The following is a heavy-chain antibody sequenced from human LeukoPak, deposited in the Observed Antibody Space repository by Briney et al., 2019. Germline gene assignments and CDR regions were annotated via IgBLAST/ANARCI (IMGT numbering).Heavy chain of an antibody. D-gene: IGHD4-23*01. Sequence: SETLSLTCTVSGGSISSYYWSWIRQPPGKGLEWIGYIYYSGSTNYNPSLKSRVTISVDTSKNQFSLKLSSVTAADTAVYYCARPPQDYGGNTYAFDIWGQGTMVTVSS. J-gene: IGHJ3*02. CDR1: GGSISSYY. CDR2: IYYSGST. V-gene: IGHV4-59*08. CDR3: ARPPQDYGGNTYAFDI.